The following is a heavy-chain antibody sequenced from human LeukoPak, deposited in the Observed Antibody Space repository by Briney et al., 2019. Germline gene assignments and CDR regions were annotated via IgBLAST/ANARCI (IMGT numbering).Heavy chain of an antibody. CDR3: ARRYDYCGGDCFSFDY. J-gene: IGHJ4*02. D-gene: IGHD2-21*02. Sequence: GESLKISCKGSGYSFTSYWIGWVRQMPGKGLEWMGIIYPGDSDTRYSQSFQGQVTISADKSISTAYLQWSSLKASDTAMYYCARRYDYCGGDCFSFDYWGQGTLVTVSS. CDR2: IYPGDSDT. CDR1: GYSFTSYW. V-gene: IGHV5-51*01.